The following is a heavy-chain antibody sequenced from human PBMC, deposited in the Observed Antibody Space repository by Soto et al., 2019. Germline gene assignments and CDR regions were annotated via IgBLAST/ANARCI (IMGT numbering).Heavy chain of an antibody. Sequence: EVQVVESGGGWVQPGGSLRLSCAASGFTVNTNYISWVRQAPGKGLEWLSVTYSGGITLYADSVKGKFTIARDNSKNTVYRQMNILQGEDTGFYYCARGRLGVATDVFDVWGQGTMVTVSS. V-gene: IGHV3-66*01. CDR2: TYSGGIT. D-gene: IGHD5-12*01. J-gene: IGHJ3*01. CDR1: GFTVNTNY. CDR3: ARGRLGVATDVFDV.